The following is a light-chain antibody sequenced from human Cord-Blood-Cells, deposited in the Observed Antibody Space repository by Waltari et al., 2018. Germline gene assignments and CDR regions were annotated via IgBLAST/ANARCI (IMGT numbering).Light chain of an antibody. J-gene: IGLJ1*01. CDR3: SSYTSSSTYV. V-gene: IGLV2-14*01. CDR2: EVS. Sequence: QSALTQPASVSGSPGQSITISCTGTSSDVGCYNSVPWYKQHPGKAPKLMIYEVSNRPSGVSNRFSGSKSGNTASLTISGLQAEDEADYYCSSYTSSSTYVFGTGTKVTVL. CDR1: SSDVGCYNS.